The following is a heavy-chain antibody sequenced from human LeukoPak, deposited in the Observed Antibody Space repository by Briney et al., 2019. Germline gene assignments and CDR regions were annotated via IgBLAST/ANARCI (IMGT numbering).Heavy chain of an antibody. J-gene: IGHJ4*02. CDR1: GFTSTSYW. CDR3: AGAAGWEQAY. Sequence: PGGSLRLSCAASGFTSTSYWMTWVRQAPGKGLEWVANIQQDGSEKNYVDSAKGRFTISRDNTKNSLYLQMNSLRAEDTAVYYCAGAAGWEQAYWGQGTQVTVSS. CDR2: IQQDGSEK. D-gene: IGHD1-26*01. V-gene: IGHV3-7*01.